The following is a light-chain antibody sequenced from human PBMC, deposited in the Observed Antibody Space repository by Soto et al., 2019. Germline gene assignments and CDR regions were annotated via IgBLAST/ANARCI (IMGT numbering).Light chain of an antibody. J-gene: IGLJ2*01. CDR3: SSYAGSNNLV. Sequence: QSALTQPPSASGSPGQSVTISCTGTSSDVGGYHYVSWYQQHPGKAPKLMIHEVTKRPSGVADRSAASKSGNTASLTVSGLQGEDEADYYCSSYAGSNNLVFGGGTKLTVL. CDR2: EVT. CDR1: SSDVGGYHY. V-gene: IGLV2-8*01.